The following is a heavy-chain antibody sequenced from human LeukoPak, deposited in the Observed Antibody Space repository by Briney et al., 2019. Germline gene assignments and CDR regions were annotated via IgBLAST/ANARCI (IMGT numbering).Heavy chain of an antibody. D-gene: IGHD6-13*01. J-gene: IGHJ4*02. CDR1: GFTFSDYH. Sequence: GGSLRLSCEASGFTFSDYHMNWIRQAPGKGLEWVSYISRSGGIMYYADSVKGRFTISRDNAKNSLYLQMNSLRAEDTAVYYCARVGALSSSWLLYWGQGTLVTVSS. CDR3: ARVGALSSSWLLY. V-gene: IGHV3-11*04. CDR2: ISRSGGIM.